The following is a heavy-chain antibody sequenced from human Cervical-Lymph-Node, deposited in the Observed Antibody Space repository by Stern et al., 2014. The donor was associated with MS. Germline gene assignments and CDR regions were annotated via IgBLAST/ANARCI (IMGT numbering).Heavy chain of an antibody. CDR2: ISYDGSNK. J-gene: IGHJ4*02. CDR1: GFTFRSYA. CDR3: ARDVSHYFDY. D-gene: IGHD5/OR15-5a*01. V-gene: IGHV3-30*01. Sequence: VQLVESGGGVVQPGRSLRLSCAASGFTFRSYAMHWVRQAPGKGLEWVAVISYDGSNKYYADSVKGRFTISRDNSKNTLYLQMNSLRAEDTAVYYCARDVSHYFDYWCQGTLVTVSS.